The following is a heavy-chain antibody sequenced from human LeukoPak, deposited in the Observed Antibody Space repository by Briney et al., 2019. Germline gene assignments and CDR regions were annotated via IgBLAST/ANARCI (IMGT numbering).Heavy chain of an antibody. Sequence: ASVKVSCTPSGYFFPDYYIHWVRQAPGQGREWMGWIHPNSGGIKYAQKFQGRVTMTRDTSITTAYMELSGLRSDDTAVYYCGRKSANRRTSEFDYWGQGTLVTVSS. J-gene: IGHJ4*02. CDR3: GRKSANRRTSEFDY. V-gene: IGHV1-2*02. D-gene: IGHD2-2*01. CDR2: IHPNSGGI. CDR1: GYFFPDYY.